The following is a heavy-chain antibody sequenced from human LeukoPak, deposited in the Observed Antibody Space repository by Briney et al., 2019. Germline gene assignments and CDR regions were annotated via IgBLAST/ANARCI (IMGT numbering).Heavy chain of an antibody. Sequence: ASVKVSCKASGYTFTSYDINWVRQATGQGLEWMGGIIPIFGTANYAQKFQGRVTITRDTSASTAYMELSTLRSEDTAVYYCARGSSSDWPLEYWGRGILVTVSS. D-gene: IGHD6-19*01. J-gene: IGHJ4*02. CDR3: ARGSSSDWPLEY. CDR2: IIPIFGTA. CDR1: GYTFTSYD. V-gene: IGHV1-69*05.